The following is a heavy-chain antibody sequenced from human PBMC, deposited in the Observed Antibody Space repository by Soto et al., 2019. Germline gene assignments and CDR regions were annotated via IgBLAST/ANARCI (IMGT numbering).Heavy chain of an antibody. J-gene: IGHJ3*02. CDR2: ISAYNGNT. CDR1: GYTFTSFG. CDR3: ARDHRGGTDAFDI. Sequence: HVQLVQSGAEVKKPGASVKVSCKASGYTFTSFGISWVRQAPGQGLEWMGWISAYNGNTNYAESLQGRVTMTTDPSTSTAYMELRSLRSDDTAVYYCARDHRGGTDAFDIWGQGTMVTVSS. D-gene: IGHD2-15*01. V-gene: IGHV1-18*01.